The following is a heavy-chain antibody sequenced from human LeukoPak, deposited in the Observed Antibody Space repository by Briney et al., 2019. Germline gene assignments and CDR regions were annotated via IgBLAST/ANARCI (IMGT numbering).Heavy chain of an antibody. CDR3: ARGLGNHGY. J-gene: IGHJ4*02. Sequence: PSETLSLTCTVSGGSISSYYWSWIRQPAGKGLKWIGRIYTSGSTNYNPPLKSRVTISVDKSKNQFSLKLSSVTAADTAVYYCARGLGNHGYWGQGTLVTVSS. D-gene: IGHD4-23*01. CDR1: GGSISSYY. CDR2: IYTSGST. V-gene: IGHV4-4*07.